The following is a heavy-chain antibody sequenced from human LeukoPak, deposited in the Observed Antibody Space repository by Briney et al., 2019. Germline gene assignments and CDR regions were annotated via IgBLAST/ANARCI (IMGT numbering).Heavy chain of an antibody. J-gene: IGHJ6*03. CDR1: GGSISSSSYY. V-gene: IGHV4-39*01. CDR2: IYYSGST. CDR3: ARHRGDIVVVPAARQDYYYYMDV. Sequence: SETLSLTCTVSGGSISSSSYYWGWIRQPPGKGLEWIGSIYYSGSTYYNPSLKSRVTISVGTSKNQFSLKLSSVTAADTAVYYCARHRGDIVVVPAARQDYYYYMDVWGKGTTVTVSS. D-gene: IGHD2-2*01.